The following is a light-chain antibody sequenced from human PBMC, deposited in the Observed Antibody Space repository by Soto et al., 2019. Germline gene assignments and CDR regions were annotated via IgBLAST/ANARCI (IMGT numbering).Light chain of an antibody. CDR1: QSISSW. Sequence: DIQMTQSPSTLSASVGDRVTITCRASQSISSWLAWYQQKPGKAPKLLIYDASSLESGVPSRFSGSGSGTKFPPTISTRKPDDLETYYCQQYNISPPFGQGTKVEIK. CDR2: DAS. V-gene: IGKV1-5*01. CDR3: QQYNISPP. J-gene: IGKJ1*01.